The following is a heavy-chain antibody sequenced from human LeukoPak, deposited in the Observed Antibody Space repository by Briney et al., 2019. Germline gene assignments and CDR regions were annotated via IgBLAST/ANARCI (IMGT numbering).Heavy chain of an antibody. CDR1: GYSISSGYY. J-gene: IGHJ4*02. CDR3: ARGAASGNFDY. D-gene: IGHD1-26*01. V-gene: IGHV4-38-2*01. CDR2: IYHSGST. Sequence: SETLSLTCAVSGYSISSGYYWGWIWQPPGKGLEWIGSIYHSGSTYYNPSLKSRVTISVDTSKNQFSLKLSSVTAADTAVYYCARGAASGNFDYWGQGTLVTVSS.